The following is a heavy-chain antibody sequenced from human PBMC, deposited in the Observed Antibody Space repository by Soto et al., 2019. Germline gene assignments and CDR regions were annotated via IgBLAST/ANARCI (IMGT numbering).Heavy chain of an antibody. J-gene: IGHJ4*02. D-gene: IGHD6-13*01. V-gene: IGHV4-4*02. CDR3: ARAPYSSSWYYSEY. CDR2: IYHSGST. CDR1: GGSIRSSNW. Sequence: QVQLQESGPGLVKPSGTLSLTCAVSGGSIRSSNWWSWVRQPPGKGLEWIGEIYHSGSTNYNPSLKRRVTISVDKSKHHFSLKLRSVTAADTAVYYCARAPYSSSWYYSEYRGQGTLVNVSS.